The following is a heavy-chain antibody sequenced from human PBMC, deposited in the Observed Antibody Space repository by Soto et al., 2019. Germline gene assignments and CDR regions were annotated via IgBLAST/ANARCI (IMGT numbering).Heavy chain of an antibody. CDR3: AKGVSTVTLYGYGMDV. J-gene: IGHJ6*02. D-gene: IGHD4-17*01. Sequence: PGGSLRLSCAASGFTFSTYGIHWVRQAPGKGLEWVALISTDGSYEYYADSVKGRFTISRDNSKNTAHLQMNRLRAEDTAVYYCAKGVSTVTLYGYGMDVWGQGTTVTVSS. CDR1: GFTFSTYG. V-gene: IGHV3-30*18. CDR2: ISTDGSYE.